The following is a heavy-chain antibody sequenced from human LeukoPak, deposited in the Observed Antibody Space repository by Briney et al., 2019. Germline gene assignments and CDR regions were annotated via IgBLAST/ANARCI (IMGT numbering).Heavy chain of an antibody. V-gene: IGHV7-4-1*02. CDR1: GYTFTSYA. J-gene: IGHJ4*02. CDR2: INTSTGNP. CDR3: ARESEYYYDSSTYSGDDY. D-gene: IGHD3-22*01. Sequence: GSSVKVSCKASGYTFTSYAMNWVRQAPGQALEWMGWINTSTGNPTYAQGFTGRFVFSLDTSVSTAYLQISSLKAEDTAVYYCARESEYYYDSSTYSGDDYWGQGTLVTVSS.